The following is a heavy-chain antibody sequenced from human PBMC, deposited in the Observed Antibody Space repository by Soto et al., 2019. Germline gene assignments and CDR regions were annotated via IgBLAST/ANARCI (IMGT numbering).Heavy chain of an antibody. CDR3: AKDGEYIGSYLNWLDP. CDR2: ISFDGSSP. CDR1: GFTFSNYG. J-gene: IGHJ5*02. D-gene: IGHD1-26*01. V-gene: IGHV3-30*18. Sequence: QVQLVESGGGVVQPGRSLRLSCAASGFTFSNYGMHWVRQAPGKGLEWVSVISFDGSSPSYADSVKGRFTISRDNSKNTLFLQMNSRRAEDTAVYYWAKDGEYIGSYLNWLDPWGQGTLVTVSS.